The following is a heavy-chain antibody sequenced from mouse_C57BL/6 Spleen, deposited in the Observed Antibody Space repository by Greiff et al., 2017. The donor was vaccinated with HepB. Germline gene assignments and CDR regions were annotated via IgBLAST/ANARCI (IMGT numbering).Heavy chain of an antibody. J-gene: IGHJ2*01. CDR1: GYAFTNYL. CDR2: INPGSGGN. V-gene: IGHV1-54*01. D-gene: IGHD2-5*01. Sequence: QVQLQQSGAELVRPGTSVKVSCKASGYAFTNYLIEWVKQRPGQGLEWIGVINPGSGGNNYNEKFKGKATLTADKSSSTAYMQLSSLTSEDSAVYFCARSGYSNYYFDYWGQGTTLTVSS. CDR3: ARSGYSNYYFDY.